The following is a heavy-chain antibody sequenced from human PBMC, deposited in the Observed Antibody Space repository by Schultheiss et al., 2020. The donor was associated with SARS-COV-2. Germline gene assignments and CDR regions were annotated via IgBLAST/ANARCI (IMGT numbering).Heavy chain of an antibody. CDR3: ARANQLLYDYYYYGMDV. J-gene: IGHJ6*02. Sequence: GSLRLSCAASGFTFSSYAMNWVRQAPGKGLEWIGEIYHSGSTNYNPSLKSRVTISVDKSKNQFSLKLSSVTAADTAVYYCARANQLLYDYYYYGMDVWGQGTTVTVSS. D-gene: IGHD2-2*02. CDR1: GFTFSSYAM. CDR2: IYHSGST. V-gene: IGHV4-4*02.